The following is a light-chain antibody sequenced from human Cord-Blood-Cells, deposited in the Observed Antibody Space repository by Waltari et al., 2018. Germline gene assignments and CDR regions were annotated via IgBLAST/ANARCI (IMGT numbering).Light chain of an antibody. V-gene: IGKV1-9*01. CDR2: AAS. CDR1: QGMSSY. J-gene: IGKJ4*01. Sequence: IQLPQSPSSLSASVGDRVPITCRASQGMSSYLAWYQQKPGKVPNLLIYAASTLQSGVPSRFSGSGSGTDFTLTNSSLQPEDFATYYCQQHNSYPLPFSGGTKVEIK. CDR3: QQHNSYPLP.